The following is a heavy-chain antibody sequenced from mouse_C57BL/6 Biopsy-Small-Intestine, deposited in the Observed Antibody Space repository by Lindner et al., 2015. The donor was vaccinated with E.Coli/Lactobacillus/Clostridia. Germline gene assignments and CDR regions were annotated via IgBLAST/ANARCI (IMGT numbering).Heavy chain of an antibody. V-gene: IGHV1-26*01. Sequence: VQLQESGPELVKPGASVKISCEASGYTFTDNYMNWVKQSHGKGLEWIGDISPNNGGTNYNQKFKGKATLTVDKSSSTAYMELRSLTSEDSAVYYCARSDYNYAMDYWGQGTSVTVSS. D-gene: IGHD2-13*01. CDR1: GYTFTDNY. J-gene: IGHJ4*01. CDR2: ISPNNGGT. CDR3: ARSDYNYAMDY.